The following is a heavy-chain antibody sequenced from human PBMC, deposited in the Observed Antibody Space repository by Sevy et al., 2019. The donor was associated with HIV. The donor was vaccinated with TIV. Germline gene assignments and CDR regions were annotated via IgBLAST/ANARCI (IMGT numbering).Heavy chain of an antibody. CDR1: GFTFTNFW. CDR2: ENNDGSGQ. V-gene: IGHV3-7*01. CDR3: ARNSGN. Sequence: GGSLRLSCAASGFTFTNFWMSWVRRAPGKGLEWVANENNDGSGQKYADSVKGRFIISRDIAKNSLYLQMNSLRTEDTAVYYCARNSGNWGQGTLVTVSS. J-gene: IGHJ4*02. D-gene: IGHD6-19*01.